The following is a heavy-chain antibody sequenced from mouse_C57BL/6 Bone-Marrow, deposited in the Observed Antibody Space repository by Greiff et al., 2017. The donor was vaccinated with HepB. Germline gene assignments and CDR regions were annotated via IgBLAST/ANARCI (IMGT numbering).Heavy chain of an antibody. CDR2: IDPSDSYT. Sequence: VQLQQPGAELVRPGTSVKLSCKASGYTFTSYWMHWVKQRPGQGLEWIGVIDPSDSYTNYNHKFKGKATLTVDTSSSTAYMQLSSLTSEDSAVYYCARPYGSSYDYWDQGTLVTVSA. D-gene: IGHD1-1*01. V-gene: IGHV1-59*01. CDR3: ARPYGSSYDY. CDR1: GYTFTSYW. J-gene: IGHJ3*01.